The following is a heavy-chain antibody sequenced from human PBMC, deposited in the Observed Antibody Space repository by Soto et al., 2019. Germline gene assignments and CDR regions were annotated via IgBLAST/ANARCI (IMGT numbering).Heavy chain of an antibody. V-gene: IGHV4-39*01. Sequence: SETLSRTCTVSAGSISSSSYYWGWIRQPPGKGLEWIGSIYYSGSTYYNPSLKSRVTISVDTSKNQFSLRLSSVTAADTAVYSCASISGGSSWYSCSYGMGVWGQGTRVTVCS. CDR1: AGSISSSSYY. D-gene: IGHD6-13*01. CDR3: ASISGGSSWYSCSYGMGV. J-gene: IGHJ6*02. CDR2: IYYSGST.